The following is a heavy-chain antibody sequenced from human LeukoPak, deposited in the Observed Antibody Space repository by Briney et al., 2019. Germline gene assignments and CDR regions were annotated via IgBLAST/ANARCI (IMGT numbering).Heavy chain of an antibody. CDR2: MNPNSVNT. CDR1: GYTFTSYD. D-gene: IGHD2-8*02. Sequence: GASVKVSCKASGYTFTSYDINWVRQATGQGLEWMGWMNPNSVNTGYSQKFQGRVTMTRNTSITTAYTELGSLRSEDTAVYYCARAGGTGPGNRHFQHWGQGTLVTVSS. J-gene: IGHJ1*01. CDR3: ARAGGTGPGNRHFQH. V-gene: IGHV1-8*01.